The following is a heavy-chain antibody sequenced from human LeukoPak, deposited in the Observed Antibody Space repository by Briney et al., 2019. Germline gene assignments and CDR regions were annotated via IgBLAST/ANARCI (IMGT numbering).Heavy chain of an antibody. D-gene: IGHD5-12*01. Sequence: GGSLRLSCAASGFTFSSYAMSWVRQAPGKGLEWVSAISGSGGSTYYADSVKGRFTISRDNSKNTLYLQMNSLRAEDTAVYYCAKDIRRRGYSGYDYPGGYFDYWGQGTLVTVSS. CDR2: ISGSGGST. CDR1: GFTFSSYA. CDR3: AKDIRRRGYSGYDYPGGYFDY. J-gene: IGHJ4*02. V-gene: IGHV3-23*01.